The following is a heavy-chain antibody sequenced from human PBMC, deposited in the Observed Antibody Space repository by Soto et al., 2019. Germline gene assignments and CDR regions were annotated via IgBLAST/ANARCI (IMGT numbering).Heavy chain of an antibody. V-gene: IGHV3-23*01. J-gene: IGHJ6*02. CDR1: GFTFSSYW. D-gene: IGHD1-20*01. CDR2: ISGSGGST. CDR3: AKMSYKGSPYGMDV. Sequence: PGESLKISCAASGFTFSSYWMHWVRQAPGKGLEWVSAISGSGGSTYYADSVKGRFTISRDNSKNTLYLQMNSLRAEDTAVYYCAKMSYKGSPYGMDVWGQGTTVTVSS.